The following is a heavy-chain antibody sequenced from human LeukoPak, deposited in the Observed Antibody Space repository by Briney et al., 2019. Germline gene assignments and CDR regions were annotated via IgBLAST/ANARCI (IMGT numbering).Heavy chain of an antibody. J-gene: IGHJ4*02. V-gene: IGHV3-21*01. Sequence: GGSLRLSCAASGFTFSSYSINWVRQAPGKGLEWVSSISSSSSYIYYADSVKGRFTISRDNAKNSLYLQMNSLRAEDTAVYYCARVRGYPYYFDYWGQGTLVTVSS. CDR3: ARVRGYPYYFDY. CDR1: GFTFSSYS. D-gene: IGHD5-12*01. CDR2: ISSSSSYI.